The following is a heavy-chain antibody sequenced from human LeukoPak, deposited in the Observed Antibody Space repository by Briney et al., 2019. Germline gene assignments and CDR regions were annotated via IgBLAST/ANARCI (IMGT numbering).Heavy chain of an antibody. D-gene: IGHD1-1*01. CDR2: IYHSGST. V-gene: IGHV4-38-2*02. J-gene: IGHJ4*02. CDR3: AREQLATLGY. Sequence: SETLSLTCTVSTYSISSGYYWGWIRQPPGKGLEWIGNIYHSGSTYYNPSLKSRVTISVDTSKNQFSLKLSSVTAADTAVYYCAREQLATLGYWGQGTLVIVSS. CDR1: TYSISSGYY.